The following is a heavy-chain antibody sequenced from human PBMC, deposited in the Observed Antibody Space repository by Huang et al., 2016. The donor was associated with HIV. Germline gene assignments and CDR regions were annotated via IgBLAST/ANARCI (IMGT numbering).Heavy chain of an antibody. CDR1: GFTASANY. D-gene: IGHD3-16*01. CDR3: AKIGGSDYYYYYYMDV. V-gene: IGHV3-53*02. Sequence: EVQLVETGGGLIQPGGSLKLSCAASGFTASANYMSWVRQAPGKVLECVSIVYSDGNTFYADSVKGRFIISRDNSKNTMYLQMTSLRAEDTAVYYCAKIGGSDYYYYYYMDVWGKGATVTVSS. CDR2: VYSDGNT. J-gene: IGHJ6*03.